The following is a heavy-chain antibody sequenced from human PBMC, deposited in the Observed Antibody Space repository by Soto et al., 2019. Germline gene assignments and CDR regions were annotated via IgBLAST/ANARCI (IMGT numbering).Heavy chain of an antibody. CDR2: IYYSGST. Sequence: PSETLSLTCTVSGGSISSSSYYWGWIRQPPGKGLEWIGSIYYSGSTYYNPSLKSRVTISVDTSKNQFSLKLSSVTAADTAVYYCATVSQLRYGMDVWGQGTTVTGSS. J-gene: IGHJ6*02. D-gene: IGHD6-6*01. CDR1: GGSISSSSYY. CDR3: ATVSQLRYGMDV. V-gene: IGHV4-39*01.